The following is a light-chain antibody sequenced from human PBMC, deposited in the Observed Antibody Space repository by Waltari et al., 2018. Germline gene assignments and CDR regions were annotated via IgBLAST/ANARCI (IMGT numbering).Light chain of an antibody. CDR1: QRVSSN. Sequence: EILMTQSPATLSVSPGERATLSCRASQRVSSNLAWYQQKPGQAPRLLIYDASTMATGIPARFSGSGSGTEFTLTISSMQSEDFAVYYCQQYNKWPPMWTCRQGTKVEIK. CDR2: DAS. V-gene: IGKV3-15*01. J-gene: IGKJ1*01. CDR3: QQYNKWPPMWT.